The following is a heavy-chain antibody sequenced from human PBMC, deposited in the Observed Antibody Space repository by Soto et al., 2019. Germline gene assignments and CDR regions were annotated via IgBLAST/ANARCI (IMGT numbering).Heavy chain of an antibody. V-gene: IGHV3-23*01. CDR1: GFTFSSYA. CDR2: ISGSGGST. D-gene: IGHD4-17*01. CDR3: AKVGSDYGDYLALYYYYGMDV. J-gene: IGHJ6*02. Sequence: EVQLLESGGGLVQPGGSLRLSCAASGFTFSSYAMSWVRQAPGKGLEWVSAISGSGGSTYYADSVKGRFTISRDNSKNTLYLQMNSLRAEDAAVYDCAKVGSDYGDYLALYYYYGMDVWGQGTPVTGSS.